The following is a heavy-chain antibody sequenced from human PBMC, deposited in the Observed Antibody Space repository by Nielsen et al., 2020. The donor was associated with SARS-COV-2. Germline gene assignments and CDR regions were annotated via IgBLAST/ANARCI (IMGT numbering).Heavy chain of an antibody. D-gene: IGHD3-3*01. Sequence: SVKVSCKASGGTFSSYAISWVRQAPGQGLEWMGRIIPILGIANYAQKFQGRVTITADKSTSTAYMELSSLRSEDTAVYYCARVALWYYDFWSGYWDYYYYYMDVWGKGTTVTVSS. V-gene: IGHV1-69*04. CDR3: ARVALWYYDFWSGYWDYYYYYMDV. CDR1: GGTFSSYA. J-gene: IGHJ6*03. CDR2: IIPILGIA.